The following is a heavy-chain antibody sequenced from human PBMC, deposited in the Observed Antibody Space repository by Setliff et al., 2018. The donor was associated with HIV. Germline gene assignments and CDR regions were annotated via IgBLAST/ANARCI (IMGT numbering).Heavy chain of an antibody. CDR1: GGSISSNNYF. Sequence: KASETLSLTCTVSGGSISSNNYFWGWIRQPPEKGLEWIGSIYYSGSTYYNPSLKSRVTISVDTSKNQFSLKLSSVTAADTAVYYCARDRRGYYYGSGSCYMDVWGTGTTVTVSS. CDR3: ARDRRGYYYGSGSCYMDV. D-gene: IGHD3-10*01. J-gene: IGHJ6*03. CDR2: IYYSGST. V-gene: IGHV4-39*02.